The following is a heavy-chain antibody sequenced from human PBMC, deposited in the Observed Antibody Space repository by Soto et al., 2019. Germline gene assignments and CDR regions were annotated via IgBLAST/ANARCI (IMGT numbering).Heavy chain of an antibody. CDR2: ISSSGSTI. J-gene: IGHJ4*02. CDR3: ARDGPPPKLERRTYASDKLFDY. D-gene: IGHD1-1*01. CDR1: GFTFSDYY. V-gene: IGHV3-11*01. Sequence: GGSLRLSCAASGFTFSDYYMSWIRQAPGKGLEWVSYISSSGSTIYYADSVKGRFTISRDNAKNSLYLQMNSLRAEDTAVYYCARDGPPPKLERRTYASDKLFDYWGQGTLVTVSS.